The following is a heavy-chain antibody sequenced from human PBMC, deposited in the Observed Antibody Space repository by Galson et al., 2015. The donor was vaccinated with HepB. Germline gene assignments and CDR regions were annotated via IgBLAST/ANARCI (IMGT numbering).Heavy chain of an antibody. V-gene: IGHV3-7*03. Sequence: SLRLSCAASGFTFSSYWMSWVRQAPGKGLEWVANIKQDGSEKYYVDSVKGRFTISRDNAKNSLYLQMNSLRAEDTAVYYCARWPHDFLYYFDYWGQGTLVTVSS. J-gene: IGHJ4*02. CDR3: ARWPHDFLYYFDY. D-gene: IGHD2/OR15-2a*01. CDR2: IKQDGSEK. CDR1: GFTFSSYW.